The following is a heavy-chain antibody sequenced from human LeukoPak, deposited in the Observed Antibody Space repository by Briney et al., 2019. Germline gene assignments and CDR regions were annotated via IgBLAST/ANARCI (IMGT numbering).Heavy chain of an antibody. Sequence: GGSLRLSCAASGFTFSSYAMSWVRQAPGKGLEWVSAISGSGGSTYYADSVKGRFTISRDNSKNTLCLQMNSLRAEDTAVYYCARDHQVGVTERVHWGQGTLVTVSS. CDR3: ARDHQVGVTERVH. V-gene: IGHV3-23*01. CDR1: GFTFSSYA. CDR2: ISGSGGST. J-gene: IGHJ4*02. D-gene: IGHD1-26*01.